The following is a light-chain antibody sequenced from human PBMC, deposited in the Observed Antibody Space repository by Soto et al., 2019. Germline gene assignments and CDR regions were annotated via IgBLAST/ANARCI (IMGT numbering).Light chain of an antibody. CDR2: DAS. V-gene: IGKV3-11*01. J-gene: IGKJ5*01. CDR1: QSVKTF. Sequence: EIVMTQSPATLSVSPGERATLSCRASQSVKTFLVWYQHRPGQAPRVLIYDASHRASGIPARFSGSGSGTDFTLTISSLEPEDAALYYCQQRSNWPPITFGQGTRLEIK. CDR3: QQRSNWPPIT.